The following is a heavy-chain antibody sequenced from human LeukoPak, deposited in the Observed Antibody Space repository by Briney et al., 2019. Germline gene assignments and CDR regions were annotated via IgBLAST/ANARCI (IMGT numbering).Heavy chain of an antibody. CDR1: VYNFIGHY. CDR2: MNPNSGSA. J-gene: IGHJ4*02. V-gene: IGHV1-2*02. D-gene: IGHD6-19*01. CDR3: AIRMSNTKKAGACDY. Sequence: SVKLSCKGSVYNFIGHYIHWIPQAPGQGFEWGGCMNPNSGSATYAQKFQGRVNLTSDSSTAYKEGTSRAADDTAVYHCAIRMSNTKKAGACDYWGQGTLVTVSS.